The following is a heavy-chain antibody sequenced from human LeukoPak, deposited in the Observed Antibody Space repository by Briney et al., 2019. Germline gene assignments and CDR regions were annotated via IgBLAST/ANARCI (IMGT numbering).Heavy chain of an antibody. D-gene: IGHD3-22*01. J-gene: IGHJ4*02. CDR1: GFTFDDYA. CDR3: AKGEAYYDSSGYYPFDY. V-gene: IGHV3-9*01. CDR2: ISWNSGSI. Sequence: GRSLRLSCAASGFTFDDYAMHWVRQAPGKGLEWVPGISWNSGSIGYADSVKGRFTISRDNAKNSLYLQMNSLRAEDTALYYCAKGEAYYDSSGYYPFDYWGQGTLVTVSS.